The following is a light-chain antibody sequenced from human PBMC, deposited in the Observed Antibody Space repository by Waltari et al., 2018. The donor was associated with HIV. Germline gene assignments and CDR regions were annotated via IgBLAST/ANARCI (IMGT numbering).Light chain of an antibody. V-gene: IGLV6-57*01. J-gene: IGLJ2*01. Sequence: NFMLTQPHSVSESPGKTVTISCTRSRGSFARNYVQRYQQRPGSSPTTVTYQDNQRPSGVPDRFSGSIDSSSNSASLTISGLKTEDEADYYCQSYDSNNHVLFGGGTKLTVL. CDR3: QSYDSNNHVL. CDR1: RGSFARNY. CDR2: QDN.